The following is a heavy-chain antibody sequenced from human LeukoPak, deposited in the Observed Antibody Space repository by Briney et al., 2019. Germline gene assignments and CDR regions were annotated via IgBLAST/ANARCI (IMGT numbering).Heavy chain of an antibody. CDR1: GGTFSSYA. CDR2: INPNSGGT. V-gene: IGHV1-2*02. J-gene: IGHJ4*02. D-gene: IGHD6-19*01. Sequence: ASVKVSCKASGGTFSSYAISWVRQAPGQGLEWMGWINPNSGGTNYAQKFQGRVTMTRDTSISTAYTELSRLRSDDTAVYYCARVERPGIAVAVDFDYWGQGTLVTVSS. CDR3: ARVERPGIAVAVDFDY.